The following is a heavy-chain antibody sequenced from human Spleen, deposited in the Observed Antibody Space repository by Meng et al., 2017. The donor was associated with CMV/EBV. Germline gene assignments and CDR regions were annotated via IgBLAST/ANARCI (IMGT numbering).Heavy chain of an antibody. CDR1: GGSFSGHY. J-gene: IGHJ5*02. CDR2: INHSGST. Sequence: LSLTCAVYGGSFSGHYWSWIRQPPGTDLEWIGEINHSGSTNYNPSLKSRVTISLDTSKIQFSLKLSSVTAADTAVYYCARGHRWFDPWGQGTLVTVSS. V-gene: IGHV4-34*01. CDR3: ARGHRWFDP.